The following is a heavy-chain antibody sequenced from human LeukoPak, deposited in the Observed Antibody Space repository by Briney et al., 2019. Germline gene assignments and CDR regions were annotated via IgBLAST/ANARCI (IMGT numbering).Heavy chain of an antibody. V-gene: IGHV3-21*01. Sequence: PGRSLRLSCAASAFTFSSYAMNWVRQAPGKGLEWVSCYADSVKGRFTISRDNAKSSVYLQINSLRAEDTAVYYCTRAVAADDFSPGYWGQGTLVTVSS. D-gene: IGHD3/OR15-3a*01. J-gene: IGHJ4*02. CDR3: TRAVAADDFSPGY. CDR1: AFTFSSYA.